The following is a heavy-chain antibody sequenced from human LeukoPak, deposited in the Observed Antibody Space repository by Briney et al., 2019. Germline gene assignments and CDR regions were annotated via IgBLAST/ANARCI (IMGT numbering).Heavy chain of an antibody. D-gene: IGHD6-13*01. V-gene: IGHV3-21*01. CDR1: GFTFSSYS. CDR3: ASVSRGIAAAGKNY. CDR2: ISSTSEYI. Sequence: GGSLRLSCAASGFTFSSYSLNWVRQAPGEGLEWVSSISSTSEYIHYADSVKGRFTISRDNAKNSLYLQMNSLRAEDTAVYYCASVSRGIAAAGKNYWGQGTLVTVSS. J-gene: IGHJ4*02.